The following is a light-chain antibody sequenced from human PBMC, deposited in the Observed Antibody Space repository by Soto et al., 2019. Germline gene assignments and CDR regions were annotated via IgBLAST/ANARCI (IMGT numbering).Light chain of an antibody. CDR2: ATS. V-gene: IGKV1-39*01. CDR3: QQSHNAPRT. Sequence: DIQMTQSPSSLSASVGDRVTITCRASQSVYNFLNWYQQKPGKAPKLLIYATSTSQNGVPSRFSGSGSGTDFTLTISSLQPEDFATYYCQQSHNAPRTFGQGTKVEI. CDR1: QSVYNF. J-gene: IGKJ1*01.